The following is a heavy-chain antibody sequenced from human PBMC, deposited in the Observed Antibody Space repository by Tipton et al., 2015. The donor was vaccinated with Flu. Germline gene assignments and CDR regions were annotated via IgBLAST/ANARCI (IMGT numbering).Heavy chain of an antibody. J-gene: IGHJ4*02. CDR1: GFTFSSYG. CDR2: IRSDIVNK. CDR3: AKGGQNSSSDY. D-gene: IGHD6-13*01. Sequence: SLRLSCAASGFTFSSYGMHWVRQAPGKGLEWITFIRSDIVNKFYADSVKGRFTISRDNSKNTVYVQMNSLRVDDTAVYYCAKGGQNSSSDYWGQGTLVTVSS. V-gene: IGHV3-30*02.